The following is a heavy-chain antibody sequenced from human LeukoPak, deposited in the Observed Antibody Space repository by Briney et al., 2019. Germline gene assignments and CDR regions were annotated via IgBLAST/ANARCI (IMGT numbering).Heavy chain of an antibody. Sequence: GGSLRLSCAASGFTFSSYAMSWVRQAPGKGLEWVSAISGSGGSTYYADSVKGRFTISRDNSKNTLYLQTNSLRAEDTAVYYCARETANVRGYSWFDPWGQGTLVTVSS. J-gene: IGHJ5*02. CDR3: ARETANVRGYSWFDP. CDR1: GFTFSSYA. V-gene: IGHV3-23*01. D-gene: IGHD6-13*01. CDR2: ISGSGGST.